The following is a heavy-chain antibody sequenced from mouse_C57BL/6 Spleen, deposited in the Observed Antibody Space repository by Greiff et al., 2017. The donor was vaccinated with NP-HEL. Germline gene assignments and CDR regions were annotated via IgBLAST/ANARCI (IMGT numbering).Heavy chain of an antibody. CDR1: GYTFTSYG. D-gene: IGHD1-1*01. J-gene: IGHJ4*01. CDR3: ANYYGSSFVDY. Sequence: QVQLKQSGAELARPGASVKLSCKASGYTFTSYGISWVKQRTGQGLEWIGEIYPRSGNTYYNEKFKGKATLTADKSSSTAYMELRSLTSEDSAVYFCANYYGSSFVDYWGQGTSVTVSS. CDR2: IYPRSGNT. V-gene: IGHV1-81*01.